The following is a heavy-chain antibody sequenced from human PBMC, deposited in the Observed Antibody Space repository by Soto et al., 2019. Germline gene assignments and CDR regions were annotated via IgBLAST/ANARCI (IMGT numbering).Heavy chain of an antibody. V-gene: IGHV3-64D*08. Sequence: GGSLRLFCSASGFTFSSFAMHWVRQAPGKGLEYVSAISSNGGSTYYADSVKGRFTISRDNSKNTLYLQMSSLRAEDTAVYYCVKDQYYDFWSGYSSYWGQGTLVTVSS. CDR3: VKDQYYDFWSGYSSY. D-gene: IGHD3-3*01. J-gene: IGHJ4*02. CDR1: GFTFSSFA. CDR2: ISSNGGST.